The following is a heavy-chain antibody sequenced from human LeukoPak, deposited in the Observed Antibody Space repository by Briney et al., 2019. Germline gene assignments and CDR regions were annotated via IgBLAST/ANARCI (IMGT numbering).Heavy chain of an antibody. CDR3: ARDRSRYCSGGSCPYFDY. CDR2: INPSGGST. J-gene: IGHJ4*02. D-gene: IGHD2-15*01. CDR1: GYTFTSYY. V-gene: IGHV1-46*01. Sequence: ASVKVSCKASGYTFTSYYMHWVRQAPGQGLEWMGIINPSGGSTSYAQKFQGRVTMTRDTSTSTVYMELSSLRSEDTAVYYCARDRSRYCSGGSCPYFDYWGQGTLVTVSS.